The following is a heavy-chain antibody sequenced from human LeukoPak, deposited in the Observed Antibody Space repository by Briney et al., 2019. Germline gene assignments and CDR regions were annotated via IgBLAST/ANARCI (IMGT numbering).Heavy chain of an antibody. CDR2: ISWRSDSV. J-gene: IGHJ4*02. CDR3: AKDWSYGGNSWKYFGS. D-gene: IGHD4-23*01. CDR1: GFTFSSYW. V-gene: IGHV3-9*01. Sequence: GGSLRLSCAASGFTFSSYWMHWVRQAPGKGLEWVSGISWRSDSVDYADSVKGRFTISRDNAKSSLYLQMNSLRADDTALYYCAKDWSYGGNSWKYFGSWGQGILVTVSS.